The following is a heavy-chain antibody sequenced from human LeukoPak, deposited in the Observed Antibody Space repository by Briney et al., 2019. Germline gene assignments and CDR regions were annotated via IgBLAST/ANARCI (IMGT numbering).Heavy chain of an antibody. V-gene: IGHV3-23*01. Sequence: GGSLRLARAASGFTFSIYAMSWVRQAPGRGLEWVSAISGSGGSTYYADSGKGRFTISRDNSKNTLYLQMTTLRAEATAVYYCAKVQYSSGWYGPYFDYWGQGTLVTVSS. D-gene: IGHD6-19*01. CDR1: GFTFSIYA. CDR3: AKVQYSSGWYGPYFDY. J-gene: IGHJ4*02. CDR2: ISGSGGST.